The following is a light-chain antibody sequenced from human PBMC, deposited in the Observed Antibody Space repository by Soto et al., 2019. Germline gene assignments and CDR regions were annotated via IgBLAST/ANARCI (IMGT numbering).Light chain of an antibody. CDR3: SSYAGSNNFV. J-gene: IGLJ1*01. Sequence: QSVLTQPPSASGSPGQSVTISCTGTSSDVGGYNYVSWYQHHPGKAPKLMIYEVSKRPSGVPDRFSGSKSGNTASLIVTGVQAEDEADYYCSSYAGSNNFVFGTGTKVTVL. V-gene: IGLV2-8*01. CDR1: SSDVGGYNY. CDR2: EVS.